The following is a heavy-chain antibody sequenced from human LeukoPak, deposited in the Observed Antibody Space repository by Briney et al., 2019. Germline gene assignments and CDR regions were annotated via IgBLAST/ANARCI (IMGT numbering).Heavy chain of an antibody. J-gene: IGHJ3*02. CDR1: GFTCISNC. CDR3: ARVGVSDAFDI. CDR2: IKQDGSEK. Sequence: GGSLILSCAASGFTCISNCLSWFRQALGRGLVGLANIKQDGSEKYYVDSVKGRFTISRDNAKNSLYLQMNSLRAEDTAVYYCARVGVSDAFDIWGQGTMVTVSS. V-gene: IGHV3-7*01. D-gene: IGHD3-16*01.